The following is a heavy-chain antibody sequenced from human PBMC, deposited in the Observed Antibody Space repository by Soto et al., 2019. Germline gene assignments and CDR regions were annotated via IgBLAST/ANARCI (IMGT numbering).Heavy chain of an antibody. D-gene: IGHD3-22*01. CDR1: GYTLTSYY. CDR2: INPSGGST. V-gene: IGHV1-46*01. Sequence: ASVKVSCKASGYTLTSYYMHWVRQAPGQGLEWMGIINPSGGSTSYAQKFQGRVTMTRDTSTSTVYMELSSLRSEDTAVYYCARIAASTDYYDSSGYNFDYWGQGTLVTVSS. CDR3: ARIAASTDYYDSSGYNFDY. J-gene: IGHJ4*02.